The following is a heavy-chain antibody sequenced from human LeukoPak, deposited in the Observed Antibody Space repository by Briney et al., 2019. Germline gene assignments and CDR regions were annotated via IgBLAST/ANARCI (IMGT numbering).Heavy chain of an antibody. CDR3: ARIEAGSTSDWFDP. V-gene: IGHV4-59*01. CDR2: IYYSGST. CDR1: GGSISSYY. J-gene: IGHJ5*02. Sequence: SETLSLTCTVSGGSISSYYWSWIRQPPGKGLEWIGYIYYSGSTNYNPSLKSRVTISVDTSKNQFPLKLSSVTAADTAVYYCARIEAGSTSDWFDPWGQGTLVTVSS. D-gene: IGHD2-2*01.